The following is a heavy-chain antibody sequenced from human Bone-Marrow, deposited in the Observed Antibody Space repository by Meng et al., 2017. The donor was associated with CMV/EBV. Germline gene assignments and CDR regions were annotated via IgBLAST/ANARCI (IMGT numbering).Heavy chain of an antibody. Sequence: QVQLQKSGPGLVKPSQTLSLTCTVSGGSISSGGYYWSWIRQNPGKGLEWIGYIYYSGSTYYNPSLKSLVTISVDTSKNQFSLKLSSVTAADTAVYYCARADRRVGSYGPNWFDPWGQGTLVTVSS. D-gene: IGHD5-18*01. CDR1: GGSISSGGYY. V-gene: IGHV4-31*01. CDR3: ARADRRVGSYGPNWFDP. CDR2: IYYSGST. J-gene: IGHJ5*02.